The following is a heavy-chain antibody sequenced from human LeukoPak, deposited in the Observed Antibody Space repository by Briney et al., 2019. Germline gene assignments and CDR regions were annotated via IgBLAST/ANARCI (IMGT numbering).Heavy chain of an antibody. CDR1: GYTFTGYY. J-gene: IGHJ6*03. Sequence: GASVKVSCKASGYTFTGYYMHWVRQAPGQGLEWMGWINPNSGGTNYAQKFQGRVTMTRDTSIRKAYMELSRLRSDDTAVYYCARASGWLDYYYYYMDVWGKGTTVTVSS. V-gene: IGHV1-2*02. CDR2: INPNSGGT. D-gene: IGHD6-19*01. CDR3: ARASGWLDYYYYYMDV.